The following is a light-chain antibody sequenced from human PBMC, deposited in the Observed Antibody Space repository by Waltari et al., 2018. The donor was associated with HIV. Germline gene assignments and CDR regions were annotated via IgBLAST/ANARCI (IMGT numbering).Light chain of an antibody. J-gene: IGLJ3*02. CDR3: LLYMASGRV. V-gene: IGLV8-61*01. CDR1: SGSVFSAYY. Sequence: QTVVTQEPSFSVSPGGTITLTCGLSSGSVFSAYYPSWYQQTTGQPPRTLIYNTDTRSSGVPDRLSGSIVGNKAALTITGAQSEDESDYYCLLYMASGRVFGGGTRLTVL. CDR2: NTD.